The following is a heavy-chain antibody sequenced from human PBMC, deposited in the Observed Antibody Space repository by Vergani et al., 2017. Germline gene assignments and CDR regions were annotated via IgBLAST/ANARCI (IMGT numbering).Heavy chain of an antibody. Sequence: VQLLESGGNLIQPGGSLRLSCGASGFTFSSYAMTWVRLAPGKGLQWVSAISGSGGNTSYTDSVKGRFTISRDNSKDTLYLQMNSLRVEDTAIYYCAKPRDPNCKGCNCYSYYYGLDLWGQGTTVTVSS. J-gene: IGHJ6*02. CDR3: AKPRDPNCKGCNCYSYYYGLDL. CDR2: ISGSGGNT. CDR1: GFTFSSYA. V-gene: IGHV3-23*01. D-gene: IGHD2/OR15-2a*01.